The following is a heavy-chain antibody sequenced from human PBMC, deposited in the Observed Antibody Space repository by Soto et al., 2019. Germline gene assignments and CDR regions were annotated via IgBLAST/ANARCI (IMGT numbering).Heavy chain of an antibody. CDR2: IYSGGST. CDR1: GFTVSSNY. J-gene: IGHJ6*02. Sequence: PGGSLRLSCAASGFTVSSNYMSWVRQAPGKGLEWVSVIYSGGSTYYADSVKGRFTISRDNAKNSLYLQMDSLRAEDTAVYYCSVFGVVIIDYYTMDVWGQGTTVTVSS. V-gene: IGHV3-66*01. D-gene: IGHD3-3*01. CDR3: SVFGVVIIDYYTMDV.